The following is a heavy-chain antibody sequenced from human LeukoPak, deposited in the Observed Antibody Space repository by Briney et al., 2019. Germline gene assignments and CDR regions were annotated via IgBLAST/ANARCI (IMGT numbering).Heavy chain of an antibody. CDR3: ARGSYYDSSGYRTLLIDY. CDR1: GYTFTGYY. Sequence: ASVKVSCKASGYTFTGYYMHWVRQAPGQGLEWMGWINPNSGGTNYAQKFQGRVTVTRDTSISTAYMELSRLRSDDTAVYYCARGSYYDSSGYRTLLIDYWGQGTLVTVSS. D-gene: IGHD3-22*01. V-gene: IGHV1-2*02. CDR2: INPNSGGT. J-gene: IGHJ4*02.